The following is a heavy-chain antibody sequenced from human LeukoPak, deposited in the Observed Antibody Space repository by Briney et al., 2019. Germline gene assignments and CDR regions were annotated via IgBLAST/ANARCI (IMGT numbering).Heavy chain of an antibody. D-gene: IGHD1-26*01. CDR1: GASISGSGYY. CDR3: AKSGGYGLIDY. J-gene: IGHJ4*02. Sequence: PSETLSLTCAVSGASISGSGYYWGWIRQPPGKGLEWIGNIYYSGSTYYNASLQSRVAISIDTSKNQFSLRLNSVTAADTAMYYCAKSGGYGLIDYWGQGTLVTVSS. CDR2: IYYSGST. V-gene: IGHV4-39*01.